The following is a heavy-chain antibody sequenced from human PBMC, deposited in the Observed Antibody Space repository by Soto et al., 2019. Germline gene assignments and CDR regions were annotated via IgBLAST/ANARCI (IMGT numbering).Heavy chain of an antibody. V-gene: IGHV3-21*01. CDR2: ISSSSSYI. D-gene: IGHD2-2*01. Sequence: GGSLRLSCADSGFTFSSYSMNWVRQAPRKGLEWVSSISSSSSYIYYADSVKGRFTISRDNAKNSLYLQMNSLRAEDTAVYYCARWEGVVVPAANYYYYGMDVWGQGTTVTVSS. CDR3: ARWEGVVVPAANYYYYGMDV. CDR1: GFTFSSYS. J-gene: IGHJ6*02.